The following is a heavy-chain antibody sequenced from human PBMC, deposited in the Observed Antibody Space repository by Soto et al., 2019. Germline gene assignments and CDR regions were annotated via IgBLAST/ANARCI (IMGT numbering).Heavy chain of an antibody. J-gene: IGHJ4*02. V-gene: IGHV3-7*01. Sequence: GGSLRLSCTASGFTFSDYWMSLVRQAPGKGLEWVADIKQDGEKTYYVASVKGRFTISRDNAEKSLHLQMNSLTAEDTAIYYCSRDLNYGHDYWGQGTLVTVSS. D-gene: IGHD4-17*01. CDR2: IKQDGEKT. CDR3: SRDLNYGHDY. CDR1: GFTFSDYW.